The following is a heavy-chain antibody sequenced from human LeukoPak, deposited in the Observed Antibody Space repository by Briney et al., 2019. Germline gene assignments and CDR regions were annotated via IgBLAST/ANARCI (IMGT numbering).Heavy chain of an antibody. CDR3: AKPRGSTFNYYFDY. J-gene: IGHJ4*02. V-gene: IGHV3-23*01. CDR2: ISGSGGST. CDR1: GFTFSSNA. Sequence: PGGSQRLSCAVSGFTFSSNAMSWVRQAPGKGLEWVSGISGSGGSTYYADSVKGRFTISRDNSKNTLYLQMNSLRAEDTAVYYCAKPRGSTFNYYFDYWGQGTLVTVSS. D-gene: IGHD5-24*01.